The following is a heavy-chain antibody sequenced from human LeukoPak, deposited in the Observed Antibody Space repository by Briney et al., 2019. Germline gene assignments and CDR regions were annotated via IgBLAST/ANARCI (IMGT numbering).Heavy chain of an antibody. V-gene: IGHV4-39*01. CDR2: IYYSGST. J-gene: IGHJ5*02. CDR1: GGSISSSSYY. D-gene: IGHD4-17*01. Sequence: PSETLSLTCTVSGGSISSSSYYWGWLRRPPGKGLEWIGSIYYSGSTYFNPSLRSRLTISVDTSKNQFSLRLNSVTAADTAVYHCARHDYGDYEANWFDPWGQGSLVTVSS. CDR3: ARHDYGDYEANWFDP.